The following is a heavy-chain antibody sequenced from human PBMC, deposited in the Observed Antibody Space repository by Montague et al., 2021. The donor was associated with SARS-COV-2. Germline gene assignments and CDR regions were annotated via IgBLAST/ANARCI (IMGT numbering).Heavy chain of an antibody. V-gene: IGHV4-39*01. J-gene: IGHJ6*02. D-gene: IGHD4-23*01. Sequence: SETLSLTCTVSGGSISSSSYYWGWIRQPPGKGLEWIGSIYYSGSTYYNPSLKSRVTMSVDTSKNPFSLKLSSVTAADTAVYYCARLVETYYYYYGMDVWGQGTTVTVSS. CDR1: GGSISSSSYY. CDR2: IYYSGST. CDR3: ARLVETYYYYYGMDV.